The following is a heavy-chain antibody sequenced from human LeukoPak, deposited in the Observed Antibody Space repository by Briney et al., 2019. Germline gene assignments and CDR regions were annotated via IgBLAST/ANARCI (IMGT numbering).Heavy chain of an antibody. CDR3: ARGYKYSSSCFQH. Sequence: PSETLSLTCAVYGGSFSGYYWSWIRQPPGKGLEWIGEINHSGSTNYNPSLKSRVTISVDTSKNQFSLKLSSVTAADTAVYYCARGYKYSSSCFQHWGQGTLVTVSS. CDR2: INHSGST. CDR1: GGSFSGYY. D-gene: IGHD6-13*01. J-gene: IGHJ1*01. V-gene: IGHV4-34*01.